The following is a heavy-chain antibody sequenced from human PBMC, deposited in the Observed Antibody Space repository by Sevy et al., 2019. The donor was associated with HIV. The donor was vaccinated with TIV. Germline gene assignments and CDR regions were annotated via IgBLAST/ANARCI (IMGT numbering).Heavy chain of an antibody. D-gene: IGHD3-10*01. CDR2: ISWDGGST. CDR1: GFTFDDYT. CDR3: AKDKGEFYLDY. Sequence: GGSLRLSCASSGFTFDDYTMHWVRQAPGKGLEWVSLISWDGGSTYYADSVRGRFTISRDNSKNSLYLQMNSLRTEDTALYYCAKDKGEFYLDYWGQGTLVTVSS. J-gene: IGHJ4*02. V-gene: IGHV3-43*01.